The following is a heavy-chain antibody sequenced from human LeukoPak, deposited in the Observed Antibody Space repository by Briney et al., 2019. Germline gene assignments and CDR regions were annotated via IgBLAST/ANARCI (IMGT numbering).Heavy chain of an antibody. D-gene: IGHD3-16*01. J-gene: IGHJ4*02. CDR3: ARARGGEALSLDY. V-gene: IGHV1-8*01. Sequence: ASVKVSCKASGYTFTSYDIHWVRQATGQGLEWMGRMNPNRGDTDYAQKFQGRVTMTRNTSISTAYMELSSLRSEDTAVYYCARARGGEALSLDYWGQGTLVTVSS. CDR2: MNPNRGDT. CDR1: GYTFTSYD.